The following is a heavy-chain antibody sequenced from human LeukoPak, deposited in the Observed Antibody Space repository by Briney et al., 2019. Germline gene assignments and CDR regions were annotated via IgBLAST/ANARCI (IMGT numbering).Heavy chain of an antibody. CDR1: GGSISSYY. V-gene: IGHV4-59*01. CDR3: TCSGGSCLDQH. J-gene: IGHJ1*01. D-gene: IGHD2-15*01. Sequence: SETLSLTCTVSGGSISSYYWSWIRQPPGKGLEWIGYIYYSGSTNYNPSLKSRVTISVDTSKNQFSLKLSSVTAADTAVYYCTCSGGSCLDQHWGQGTLVTVSS. CDR2: IYYSGST.